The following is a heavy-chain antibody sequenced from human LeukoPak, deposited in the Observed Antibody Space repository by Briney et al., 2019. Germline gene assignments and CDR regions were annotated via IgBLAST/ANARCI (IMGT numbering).Heavy chain of an antibody. V-gene: IGHV3-48*01. J-gene: IGHJ6*02. CDR1: GFTFSSYS. CDR3: AGEYYYDSSGYYYYGMDV. Sequence: QPGGSLRLSCAASGFTFSSYSMNWVRQAPGKGLEWVSYISSSSSTIYYADSVKGRFTISRDNAKNSLYLQMNSLRAEDTAVYYCAGEYYYDSSGYYYYGMDVWGQGTTVTVSS. D-gene: IGHD3-22*01. CDR2: ISSSSSTI.